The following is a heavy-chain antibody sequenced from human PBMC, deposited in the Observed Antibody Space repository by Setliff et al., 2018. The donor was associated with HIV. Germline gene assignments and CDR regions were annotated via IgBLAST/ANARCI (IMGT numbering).Heavy chain of an antibody. CDR3: ARAPPPYYYDSSGYYDY. CDR2: VYYSGTT. Sequence: SETLSLTCTVSGASISSHYWSWIRQSPGKGLEWIGHVYYSGTTKYNPSLQSRVSMSVDTSKNQVSVRLQSLSAADTAVYYCARAPPPYYYDSSGYYDYWGQGTLVTVSS. D-gene: IGHD3-22*01. CDR1: GASISSHY. V-gene: IGHV4-59*11. J-gene: IGHJ4*02.